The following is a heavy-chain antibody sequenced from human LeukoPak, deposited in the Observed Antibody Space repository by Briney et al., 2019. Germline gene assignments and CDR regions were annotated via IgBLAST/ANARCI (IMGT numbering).Heavy chain of an antibody. CDR3: ARDHYGANDY. D-gene: IGHD4-17*01. V-gene: IGHV4-61*01. Sequence: SETLSLTCTVSGGSVSSGSYHWSWIRQPPGKGLEWIGYIYYSGSTNYNPSLKSRVTISVDTSKNQFSLKLSSVTAADTAVYYCARDHYGANDYWGQGTLVTVSS. J-gene: IGHJ4*02. CDR1: GGSVSSGSYH. CDR2: IYYSGST.